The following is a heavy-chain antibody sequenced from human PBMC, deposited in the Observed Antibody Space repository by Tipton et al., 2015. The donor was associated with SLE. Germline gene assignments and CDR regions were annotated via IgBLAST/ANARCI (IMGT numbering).Heavy chain of an antibody. CDR2: INHSGST. J-gene: IGHJ3*02. CDR1: GGSFSGYY. D-gene: IGHD3-10*01. V-gene: IGHV4-34*01. Sequence: TLSLTCAVYGGSFSGYYWSWIRQPPGKGLEWIGEINHSGSTNYNPSLKSRVTISVDTSKNQFSLKLSSVTAADTAVYYCATPGPQRAFDICGQGTMVTVSS. CDR3: ATPGPQRAFDI.